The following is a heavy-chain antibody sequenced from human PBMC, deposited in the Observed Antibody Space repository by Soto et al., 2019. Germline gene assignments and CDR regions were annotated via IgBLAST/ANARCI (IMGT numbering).Heavy chain of an antibody. CDR2: IKSKTDGGTT. J-gene: IGHJ4*02. CDR3: TSLYMAVNYDFWSGPIDY. D-gene: IGHD3-3*01. V-gene: IGHV3-15*01. CDR1: GFTFSNAW. Sequence: PVGSLRLSCAASGFTFSNAWMSWVRQAPGKGLEWVGRIKSKTDGGTTDYAAPVKGRFTISRDDSKNTLYLQMNSLKTEDTAVYYCTSLYMAVNYDFWSGPIDYWGQGTLVTVSS.